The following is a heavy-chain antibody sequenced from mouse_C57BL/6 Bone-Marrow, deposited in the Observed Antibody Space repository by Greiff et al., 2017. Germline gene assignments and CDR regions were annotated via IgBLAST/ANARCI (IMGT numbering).Heavy chain of an antibody. V-gene: IGHV1-81*01. CDR3: ARAGYYGSSYGGYFDG. J-gene: IGHJ1*03. Sequence: QVQLQQSGAELARPGASVKLSCKASGYTFTSYGISWVKQRTGQGLEWIGEIYPRSGNTYYNEKFKGKATLTADKSSSTAYMELRSLTSEDSAVYFCARAGYYGSSYGGYFDGWGTGTTVTVSS. CDR1: GYTFTSYG. D-gene: IGHD1-1*01. CDR2: IYPRSGNT.